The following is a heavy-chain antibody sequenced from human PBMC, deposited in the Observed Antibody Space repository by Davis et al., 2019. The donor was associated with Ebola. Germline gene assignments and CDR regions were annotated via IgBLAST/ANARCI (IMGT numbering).Heavy chain of an antibody. J-gene: IGHJ3*02. Sequence: GESLKISCAASGFTFSTYSMSWVRQAPGNGLEWVSYISSDSDYIYYADSAKGRFTISRDNAKNSLDLQMDSLTAEDTAAYYCARERGPYILGWFEPFDIWGQGTRVTVSS. CDR2: ISSDSDYI. D-gene: IGHD3-10*01. CDR1: GFTFSTYS. V-gene: IGHV3-21*01. CDR3: ARERGPYILGWFEPFDI.